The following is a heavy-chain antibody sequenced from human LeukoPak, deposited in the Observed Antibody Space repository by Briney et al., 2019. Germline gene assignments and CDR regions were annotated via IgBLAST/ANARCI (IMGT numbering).Heavy chain of an antibody. CDR3: SKRMAVADDTFDI. J-gene: IGHJ3*02. Sequence: PGGSRRLSCAASEFTFSSHARSWVRQAPERGLEWVSAISGSGGSTYYADSVKGRFTISRDNSKNTLYLHINGLRAEDTAVYYFSKRMAVADDTFDIWGQGTMVTVSS. CDR1: EFTFSSHA. V-gene: IGHV3-23*01. D-gene: IGHD6-19*01. CDR2: ISGSGGST.